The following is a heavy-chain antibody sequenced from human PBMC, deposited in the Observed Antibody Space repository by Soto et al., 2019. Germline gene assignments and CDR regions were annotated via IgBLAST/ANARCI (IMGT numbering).Heavy chain of an antibody. CDR2: ISGSGGST. CDR3: AKGRGRGDYGMDV. D-gene: IGHD3-10*01. J-gene: IGHJ6*02. CDR1: GFSLSTYG. V-gene: IGHV3-23*01. Sequence: GGSLRLSCEASGFSLSTYGMHWVRQAPGKGLEWVSAISGSGGSTYYADSVKGRFTISRDNSKNTLYLQMNSLRAEDTAVYYRAKGRGRGDYGMDVWGQGTTVTVSS.